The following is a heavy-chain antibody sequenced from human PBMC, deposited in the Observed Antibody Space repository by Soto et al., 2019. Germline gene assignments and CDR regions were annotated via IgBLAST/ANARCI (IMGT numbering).Heavy chain of an antibody. Sequence: QVQLQESGPGLVKPSGTLSLTCAVSGGSVSSNNWWSWVRQSPGKGLEWMGEIYHSGSAHYNPSLKSGATISLGKSKNLFSLRLTSVAAADTAVYYCARVPGVVVSADDAFDIWGPGTRVIVSS. D-gene: IGHD2-21*02. CDR3: ARVPGVVVSADDAFDI. CDR2: IYHSGSA. CDR1: GGSVSSNNW. J-gene: IGHJ3*02. V-gene: IGHV4-4*02.